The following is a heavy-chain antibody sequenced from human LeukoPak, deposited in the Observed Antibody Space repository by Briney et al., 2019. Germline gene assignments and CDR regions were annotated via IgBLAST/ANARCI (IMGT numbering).Heavy chain of an antibody. J-gene: IGHJ5*02. CDR3: ARPLRTVLPQSGGFDP. CDR2: IYYSGST. Sequence: KPSETLSLTCPVSGGSISRSSYYWGWIRQPPGKGLGWIWSIYYSGSTYYNPSLKSRVTISVDTSKNQFSLKLSSVTAADTAVYYCARPLRTVLPQSGGFDPWGQGTLVTVSS. CDR1: GGSISRSSYY. D-gene: IGHD3-10*01. V-gene: IGHV4-39*01.